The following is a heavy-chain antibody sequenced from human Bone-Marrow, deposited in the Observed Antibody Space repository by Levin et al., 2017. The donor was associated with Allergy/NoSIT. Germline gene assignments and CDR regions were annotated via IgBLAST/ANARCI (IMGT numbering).Heavy chain of an antibody. J-gene: IGHJ4*02. CDR3: ARDCGGSWYSSNF. CDR2: ISGDGVNT. V-gene: IGHV3-23*01. D-gene: IGHD2-15*01. CDR1: GFRFSRYA. Sequence: GESLKISCAASGFRFSRYAMAWVRQAPGEGLEWVSTISGDGVNTFHADSVKGRFTISRDNSKNILFLQMNNLRAEDTALYYCARDCGGSWYSSNFWGQGTLVTGSS.